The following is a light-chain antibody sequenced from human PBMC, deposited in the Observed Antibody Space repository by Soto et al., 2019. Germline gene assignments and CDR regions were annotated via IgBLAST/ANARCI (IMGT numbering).Light chain of an antibody. V-gene: IGKV3-20*01. J-gene: IGKJ5*01. CDR1: QSVSSN. Sequence: EIVMKQSPATLSVTPGERATLSCRASQSVSSNLAWYQQKPGQAPRLLIYGASSRAAGIPDRFSGSASGKVFTLTISRLEPEYFAVDYCQQYGSSITFGQGTRLEIK. CDR2: GAS. CDR3: QQYGSSIT.